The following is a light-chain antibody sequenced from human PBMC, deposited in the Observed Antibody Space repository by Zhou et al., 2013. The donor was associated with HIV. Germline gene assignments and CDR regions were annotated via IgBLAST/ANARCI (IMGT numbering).Light chain of an antibody. Sequence: DIQMTQSPSSLSASVGDRVTITCRASQSIGTYLNWYQHKPGKAPNLLMYDASSLQSGVPSRFSGSGSGTDFTLTISSLQPEDFATYYCQQTYSIPPYTFGQGTKLEIK. J-gene: IGKJ2*01. CDR2: DAS. CDR1: QSIGTY. V-gene: IGKV1-39*01. CDR3: QQTYSIPPYT.